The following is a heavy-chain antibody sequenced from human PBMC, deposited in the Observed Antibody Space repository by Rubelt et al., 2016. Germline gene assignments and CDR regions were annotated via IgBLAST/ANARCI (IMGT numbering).Heavy chain of an antibody. J-gene: IGHJ4*02. CDR3: ARIREAGYSTFDS. V-gene: IGHV3-66*03. CDR2: IYTGGST. CDR1: GFTVSSNY. Sequence: EVQLVESGGGLIQPGGSLRLSCAASGFTVSSNYMSWVRQAPGKGLEWVSVIYTGGSTYYADSVKGRFTISRDNSEKTLYLEMNSLRAEDTAVYYCARIREAGYSTFDSWGQGTLVTVSS. D-gene: IGHD1-26*01.